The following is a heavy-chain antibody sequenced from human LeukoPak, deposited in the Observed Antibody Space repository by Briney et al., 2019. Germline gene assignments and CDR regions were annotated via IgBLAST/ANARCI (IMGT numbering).Heavy chain of an antibody. Sequence: SQTLSLTCNVSGVSISSGSYYWIWIRQPAGQGLEWIGRIYISGSPKYNPSLRSRITMSVDKNKSQFSLKLSSVTAADTAVYYCSRARDGYNLDYWGQGTLVTVSS. CDR2: IYISGSP. CDR3: SRARDGYNLDY. V-gene: IGHV4-61*02. CDR1: GVSISSGSYY. J-gene: IGHJ4*02. D-gene: IGHD5-24*01.